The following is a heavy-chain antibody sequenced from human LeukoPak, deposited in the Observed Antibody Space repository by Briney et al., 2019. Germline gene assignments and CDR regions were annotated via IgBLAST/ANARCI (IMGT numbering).Heavy chain of an antibody. CDR3: ARVKGSYDYVWGSYRLEAFDI. Sequence: SESLSLTCAVSAGSISSYYWSWILQPPGKGLEWLAYIYYSGSTNYNPSLKSRVTISVDTSKNQFSLKLSSVTAADTAVYYCARVKGSYDYVWGSYRLEAFDIWGQGTMVTVSS. CDR2: IYYSGST. J-gene: IGHJ3*02. CDR1: AGSISSYY. D-gene: IGHD3-16*02. V-gene: IGHV4-59*01.